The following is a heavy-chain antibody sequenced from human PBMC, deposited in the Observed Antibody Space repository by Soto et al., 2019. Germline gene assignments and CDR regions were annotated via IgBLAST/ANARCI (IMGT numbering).Heavy chain of an antibody. CDR1: GGTFSSYA. CDR3: VRWAGIVVVPAVPYYYYGMDV. V-gene: IGHV1-69*01. Sequence: QVQLVQSGAEVKKPGSSVKVSCKASGGTFSSYAISWVRQAPGQGLEWMGGIIPIFGTANYAQKFQGRVTITADESTSTAYMELSSLRSEDTAVYYCVRWAGIVVVPAVPYYYYGMDVWGQGTTVTVSS. J-gene: IGHJ6*02. D-gene: IGHD2-2*01. CDR2: IIPIFGTA.